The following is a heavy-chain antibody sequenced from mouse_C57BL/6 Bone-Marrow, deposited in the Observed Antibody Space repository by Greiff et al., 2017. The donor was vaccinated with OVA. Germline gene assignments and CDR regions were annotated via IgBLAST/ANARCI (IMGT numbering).Heavy chain of an antibody. J-gene: IGHJ3*01. V-gene: IGHV1-42*01. Sequence: VQLQQSGPELVKPGASVKISCKASGYSFTGYYMNWVKQSPEKSLEWIGEINPSTGGTTYNQKFKAKATLTVDKSSSTAYMQLKSLTSEDSAVXYCARDGYYGGFAYWGQGTLVTVSA. D-gene: IGHD2-3*01. CDR2: INPSTGGT. CDR3: ARDGYYGGFAY. CDR1: GYSFTGYY.